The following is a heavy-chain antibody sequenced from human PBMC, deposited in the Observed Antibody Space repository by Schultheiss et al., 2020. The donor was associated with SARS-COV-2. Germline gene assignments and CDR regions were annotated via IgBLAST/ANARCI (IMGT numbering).Heavy chain of an antibody. J-gene: IGHJ5*02. CDR1: GFTFSSYA. D-gene: IGHD6-13*01. V-gene: IGHV3-23*01. Sequence: GGSLRLSCAASGFTFSSYAMHWVRQAPGKGLEWVSAISGSGGSTYYADSVKGRFTISRDNSKNTLYLQMNSLRAEDTGVYYCAKKQAEGPDNWFDPWGQGTLVTVSS. CDR3: AKKQAEGPDNWFDP. CDR2: ISGSGGST.